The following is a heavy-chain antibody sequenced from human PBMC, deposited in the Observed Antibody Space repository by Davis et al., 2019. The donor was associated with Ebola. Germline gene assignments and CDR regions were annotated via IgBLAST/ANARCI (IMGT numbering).Heavy chain of an antibody. D-gene: IGHD2-2*01. CDR2: ISSSTSHM. J-gene: IGHJ6*02. Sequence: GESLKIYCAASGFTFSHYSMNWVRQAPGKGLEWVSSISSSTSHMFFADPVKGRFTISRDHAKNSLYLQMNSLRADEPAGYYCARGGGDVVVVAYVRFYYGMDVWGQGTTVTVSS. CDR3: ARGGGDVVVVAYVRFYYGMDV. CDR1: GFTFSHYS. V-gene: IGHV3-21*01.